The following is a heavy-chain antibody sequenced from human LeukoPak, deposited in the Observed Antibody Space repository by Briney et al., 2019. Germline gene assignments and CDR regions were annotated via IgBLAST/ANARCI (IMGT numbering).Heavy chain of an antibody. Sequence: LAGGSPRLSCAASGFTFRNYAMNWVRQAPGKGLEWVSGISGSGSRTYYADSVKGRFTISRDNSNNTLSLQMTSLRVEDTAMYFCAKDSDIPGSFDYWGQGTPVTVSS. CDR2: ISGSGSRT. CDR3: AKDSDIPGSFDY. CDR1: GFTFRNYA. V-gene: IGHV3-23*01. J-gene: IGHJ4*02. D-gene: IGHD2-21*02.